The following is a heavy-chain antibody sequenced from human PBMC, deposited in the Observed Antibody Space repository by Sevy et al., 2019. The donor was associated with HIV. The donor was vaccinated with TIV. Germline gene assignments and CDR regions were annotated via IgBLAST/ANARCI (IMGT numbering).Heavy chain of an antibody. Sequence: GGSLRLSCAASGFTFSSYSMNWVRQAPGKGLEWVSSISSSSSYIYYADSVKGRFTISRDNAKNSLYLQMNSLRAEDTAVYYCASPEVSGSYGNFDYWGQRTLVTVSS. V-gene: IGHV3-21*01. CDR3: ASPEVSGSYGNFDY. J-gene: IGHJ4*02. CDR1: GFTFSSYS. D-gene: IGHD1-26*01. CDR2: ISSSSSYI.